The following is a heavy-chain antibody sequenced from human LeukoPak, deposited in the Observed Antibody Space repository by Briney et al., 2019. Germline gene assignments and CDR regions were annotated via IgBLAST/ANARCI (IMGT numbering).Heavy chain of an antibody. Sequence: GGSLRLSCAASGFTFSRYGMHWVRQAPGKGLEWVAAISNDGRNKYYGDSVKGRFTISRDNPKNTLYLQINSLRAEDTAVYYCAKDWSDFHYWSQGTLVTVSS. CDR2: ISNDGRNK. CDR1: GFTFSRYG. J-gene: IGHJ4*02. CDR3: AKDWSDFHY. V-gene: IGHV3-30*18.